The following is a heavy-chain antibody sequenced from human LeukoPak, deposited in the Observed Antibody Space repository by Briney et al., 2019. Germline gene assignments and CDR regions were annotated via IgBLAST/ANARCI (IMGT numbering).Heavy chain of an antibody. J-gene: IGHJ4*02. D-gene: IGHD6-13*01. CDR2: IYSDGSV. Sequence: PSGTLSLTCSVSGGSISSHYWSWLRQPAGKGLEWIGHIYSDGSVNYNPSVKSRVTMSVDTSKNQFSLKLYFVTAADTAVFYCARGPAASGYFDYWDQGTLVTVSS. CDR3: ARGPAASGYFDY. V-gene: IGHV4-4*07. CDR1: GGSISSHY.